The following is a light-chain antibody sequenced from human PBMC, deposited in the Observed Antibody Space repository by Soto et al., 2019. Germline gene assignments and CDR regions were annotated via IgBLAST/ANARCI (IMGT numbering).Light chain of an antibody. J-gene: IGKJ3*01. Sequence: EIVLTQSPGTLSLSPVERATLSCRASQSVGSTYLAWYQQKPGQSPRLLIYGSSTRATGIPDRFSGSGSGTDFTLTISRLEPEDFAMYYCQQYGSSPRTFGPGTRVDIK. CDR2: GSS. CDR3: QQYGSSPRT. CDR1: QSVGSTY. V-gene: IGKV3-20*01.